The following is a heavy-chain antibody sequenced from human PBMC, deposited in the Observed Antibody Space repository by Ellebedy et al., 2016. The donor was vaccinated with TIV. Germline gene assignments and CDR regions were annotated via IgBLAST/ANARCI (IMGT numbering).Heavy chain of an antibody. V-gene: IGHV3-48*01. Sequence: GESLKISCAASGFTFSSYNIIWVRQAPGKGLEWISYISTTSSVMYYADSVKGRFTVSRDNAKNSLFLQITSLRGEDTAVYYCARVVTGVTGADYWGQGTLVTVSS. CDR1: GFTFSSYN. CDR3: ARVVTGVTGADY. D-gene: IGHD3-9*01. J-gene: IGHJ4*02. CDR2: ISTTSSVM.